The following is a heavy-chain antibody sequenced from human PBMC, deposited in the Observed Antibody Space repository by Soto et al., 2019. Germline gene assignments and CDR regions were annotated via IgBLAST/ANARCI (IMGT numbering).Heavy chain of an antibody. V-gene: IGHV1-69*13. CDR3: ARDRSSLQWLVWGGWFDP. J-gene: IGHJ5*02. Sequence: ASVKVSCKASGGTFSSYAISWVRQAPGQGLEWMGGIIPIFGTANYAQKFQGRVTITADESTSTAYMELSSLRSEDTAVYYCARDRSSLQWLVWGGWFDPWGQGTLVTVSS. D-gene: IGHD6-19*01. CDR1: GGTFSSYA. CDR2: IIPIFGTA.